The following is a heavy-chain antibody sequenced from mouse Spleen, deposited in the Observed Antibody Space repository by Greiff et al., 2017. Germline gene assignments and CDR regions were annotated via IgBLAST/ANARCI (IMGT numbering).Heavy chain of an antibody. V-gene: IGHV2-2*01. D-gene: IGHD2-4*01. CDR1: GFSLTSYG. CDR3: ARGDYDGGVCFDV. Sequence: QVQLQQSGPGLVQPSQSLSITCTVSGFSLTSYGVHWVRQSPGKGLEWLGVIWSGGSTDYNAAFISRLSISKDNSKSQVFFKMNSLQADDTAIYYCARGDYDGGVCFDVWGAGTTVTVSS. J-gene: IGHJ1*01. CDR2: IWSGGST.